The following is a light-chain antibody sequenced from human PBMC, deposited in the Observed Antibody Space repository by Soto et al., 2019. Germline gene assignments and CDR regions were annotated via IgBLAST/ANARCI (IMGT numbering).Light chain of an antibody. J-gene: IGLJ2*01. V-gene: IGLV2-8*01. Sequence: QSVLTQPPSASGSPGQSVTISCTGTSSDVGTYNFVSWYQQHPGKAPKLTIYDVTKRPSGVPDRFSGSKSGNTASLTVSGLQAEDEAEYYCSAYAGFNIVVFGGGTKLTVL. CDR1: SSDVGTYNF. CDR3: SAYAGFNIVV. CDR2: DVT.